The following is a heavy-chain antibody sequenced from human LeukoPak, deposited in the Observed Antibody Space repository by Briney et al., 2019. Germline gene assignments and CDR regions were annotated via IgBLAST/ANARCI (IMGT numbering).Heavy chain of an antibody. D-gene: IGHD1-1*01. Sequence: ASVKVSCKAFGYSPTDFYMHWVRQAPGQGLQWMGWINPKAGATNYAQEFQGRVTMTRDASINTAYMELTSLSSADTAVYYCARGWTDDTGYWGQGTLVTVSS. CDR3: ARGWTDDTGY. V-gene: IGHV1-2*02. CDR2: INPKAGAT. J-gene: IGHJ4*02. CDR1: GYSPTDFY.